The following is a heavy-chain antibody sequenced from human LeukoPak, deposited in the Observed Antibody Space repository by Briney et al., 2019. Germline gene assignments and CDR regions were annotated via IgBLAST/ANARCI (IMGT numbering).Heavy chain of an antibody. Sequence: KSSETLSLTCTVSGGSISSSSYYWGWMRQPPGKGLEWFGSIYYSGSTYYNPSLKSRVTISVDTSKNQFSLKLSSVTAADTAVYYCARSVPVGDTNWGQGTLVTVSS. V-gene: IGHV4-39*07. CDR3: ARSVPVGDTN. CDR2: IYYSGST. J-gene: IGHJ4*02. D-gene: IGHD2-8*02. CDR1: GGSISSSSYY.